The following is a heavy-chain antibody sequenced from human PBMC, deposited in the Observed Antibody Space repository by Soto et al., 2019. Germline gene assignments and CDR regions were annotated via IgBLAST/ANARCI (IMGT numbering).Heavy chain of an antibody. CDR1: GFTFSGSA. J-gene: IGHJ4*02. Sequence: GGSLRLPCAASGFTFSGSAMHWVRQASGKGLEWVGRIRSKANSYATAYAASVKGRFTISRDDSKSTAYLQMNSLKTEDTAVYYCTRTSYFDYWGQGTLVTVSS. V-gene: IGHV3-73*01. CDR3: TRTSYFDY. CDR2: IRSKANSYAT.